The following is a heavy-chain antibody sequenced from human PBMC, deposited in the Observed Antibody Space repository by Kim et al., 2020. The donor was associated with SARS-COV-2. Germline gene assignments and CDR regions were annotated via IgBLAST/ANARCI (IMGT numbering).Heavy chain of an antibody. CDR3: ARKRMTFSIDY. V-gene: IGHV4-30-2*05. J-gene: IGHJ4*02. Sequence: TYYNPSLKRRLTISVCTSKNQFSLRLNSVTAADTALYYCARKRMTFSIDYWGQGTLVTVSS. CDR2: T.